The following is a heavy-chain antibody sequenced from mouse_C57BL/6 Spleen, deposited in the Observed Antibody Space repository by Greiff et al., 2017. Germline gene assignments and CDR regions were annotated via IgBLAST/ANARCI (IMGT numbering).Heavy chain of an antibody. V-gene: IGHV1-50*01. CDR2: IDPSDSYT. J-gene: IGHJ4*01. D-gene: IGHD2-4*01. Sequence: QVQLQQPGAELVKPGASVKLSCKASGYTFTSYWMQWVKQRPGQGLEWIGEIDPSDSYTNYNQKFKGKATLTVDTSSSTAYMQVSSLTSEESAVYYCAIYYDYDGGGHYAMGYWGQGATVTVAS. CDR3: AIYYDYDGGGHYAMGY. CDR1: GYTFTSYW.